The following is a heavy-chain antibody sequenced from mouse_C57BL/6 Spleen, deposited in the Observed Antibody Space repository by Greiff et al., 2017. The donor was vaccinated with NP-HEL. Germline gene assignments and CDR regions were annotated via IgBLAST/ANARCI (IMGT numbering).Heavy chain of an antibody. CDR3: TTLITTVPAKDY. CDR1: GFNIKDDY. J-gene: IGHJ2*01. D-gene: IGHD1-1*01. V-gene: IGHV14-4*01. CDR2: IDPENGDT. Sequence: EVQLQESGAELVRPGASVKLSCTASGFNIKDDYMHWVKQRPEQGLEWIGWIDPENGDTEYASQFQGKATITADTSSNTSYLQFSSLTSEDTAFYYCTTLITTVPAKDYWGQGTTLTVSS.